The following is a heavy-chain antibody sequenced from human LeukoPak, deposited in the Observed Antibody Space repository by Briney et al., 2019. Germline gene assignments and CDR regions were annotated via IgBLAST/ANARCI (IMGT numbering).Heavy chain of an antibody. Sequence: GGSLRLSCAASGFTFSGYGMHWVRQAPGKGLEWVAFIRYDGSNKYYADSVKGRFTISRDNSKNTLYLQMNSLRAEDTAVYYCAKDGSDSSSWPYFDYWGQGTLVTVSS. CDR2: IRYDGSNK. J-gene: IGHJ4*02. V-gene: IGHV3-30*02. D-gene: IGHD6-13*01. CDR1: GFTFSGYG. CDR3: AKDGSDSSSWPYFDY.